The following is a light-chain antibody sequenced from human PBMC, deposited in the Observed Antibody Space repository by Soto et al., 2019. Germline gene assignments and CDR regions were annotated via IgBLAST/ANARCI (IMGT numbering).Light chain of an antibody. V-gene: IGLV2-14*01. CDR2: EVT. CDR3: SSYTGSTPL. J-gene: IGLJ2*01. CDR1: TSENF. Sequence: QSALTQPASVSGSPGQSITISCTGATSENFVSWYQQHPGQIPKLIIYEVTYRPSGVSNRFSGSKSGNMASLTISGLQTDDEDHYYCSSYTGSTPLFGGGTKLTVL.